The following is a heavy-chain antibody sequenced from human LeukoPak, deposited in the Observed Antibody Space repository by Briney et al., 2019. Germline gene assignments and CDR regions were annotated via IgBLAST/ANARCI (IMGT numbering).Heavy chain of an antibody. J-gene: IGHJ6*03. CDR1: GFTFSSYS. D-gene: IGHD3-3*01. CDR3: ARVFDEGFLDYMDV. CDR2: ISSSSSYI. V-gene: IGHV3-21*01. Sequence: PGGSLRLSCAASGFTFSSYSMNWVRQAPGKGLEWVSSISSSSSYIYYADSVKGRFTISRDNAKNSLYLQMNSLRAEDTAVYYCARVFDEGFLDYMDVWGKGATVTVSS.